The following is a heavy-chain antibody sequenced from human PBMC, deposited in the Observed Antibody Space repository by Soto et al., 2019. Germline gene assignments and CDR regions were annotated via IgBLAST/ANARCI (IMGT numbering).Heavy chain of an antibody. J-gene: IGHJ6*03. CDR1: GYTFTSYD. Sequence: QEQLVQSGAEVKKPGASVKVSCKTSGYTFTSYDMNWVRQAPGQGLGWMGWMNTDSGHAESAQQVQGRVNMTRDPSIRTLYMELSSLGSDETAVYYCARGRPGGTGCYYYFIDLWGTGTSVTVSS. V-gene: IGHV1-8*01. CDR2: MNTDSGHA. CDR3: ARGRPGGTGCYYYFIDL. D-gene: IGHD1-1*01.